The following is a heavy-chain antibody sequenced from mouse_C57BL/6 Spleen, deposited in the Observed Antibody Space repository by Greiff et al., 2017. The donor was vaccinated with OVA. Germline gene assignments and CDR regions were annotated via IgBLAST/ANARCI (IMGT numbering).Heavy chain of an antibody. V-gene: IGHV1-22*01. Sequence: EVQLQQSGPELVKPGASVKMSCKASGYTFTDYNMHWVKQSHGKSLEWIGYINPNNGGTSYTQKFKGTATLTVNKSYSTASMELRSLTSEDSAVSSCARYDYYAYWGPGTLVTVSA. CDR1: GYTFTDYN. CDR3: ARYDYYAY. J-gene: IGHJ3*01. CDR2: INPNNGGT. D-gene: IGHD2-4*01.